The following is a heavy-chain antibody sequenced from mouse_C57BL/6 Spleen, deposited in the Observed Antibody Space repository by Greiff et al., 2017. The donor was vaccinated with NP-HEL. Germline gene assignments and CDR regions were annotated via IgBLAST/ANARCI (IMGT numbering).Heavy chain of an antibody. CDR1: GYTFTDYY. J-gene: IGHJ3*01. CDR2: IFPGSGST. D-gene: IGHD1-1*01. CDR3: ASDYYGSSSSWFAY. Sequence: QVQLQQSGPELVKPGASVKISCKASGYTFTDYYINWVKQRPGQGLEWIGWIFPGSGSTYYNEKFKGKATLTVDKSSSTAYMLLSSLTSEDSAVYFCASDYYGSSSSWFAYWGQGTLVTVSA. V-gene: IGHV1-75*01.